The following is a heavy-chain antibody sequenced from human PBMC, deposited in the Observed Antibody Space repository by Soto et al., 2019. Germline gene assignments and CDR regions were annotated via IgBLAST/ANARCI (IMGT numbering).Heavy chain of an antibody. D-gene: IGHD3-16*02. CDR3: ARDYQPKNYYYGMDV. CDR1: GFTFSSYG. J-gene: IGHJ6*02. Sequence: GGSLRLSCAAPGFTFSSYGMHWVRQAPGKGLEWVAVIWYDGSNKYYADSVKGRFTISRDNSKNTLYLQMNSLRAADTAVYYCARDYQPKNYYYGMDVWGQGTTVTVSS. V-gene: IGHV3-33*01. CDR2: IWYDGSNK.